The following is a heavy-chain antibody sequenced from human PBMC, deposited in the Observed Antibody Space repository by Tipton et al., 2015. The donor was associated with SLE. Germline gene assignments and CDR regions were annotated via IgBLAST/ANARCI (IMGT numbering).Heavy chain of an antibody. CDR2: ISAYNGNT. J-gene: IGHJ3*02. V-gene: IGHV1-18*01. CDR1: GYTFTSYG. D-gene: IGHD3-3*01. CDR3: ARVTIFGVVPPNAFDI. Sequence: QSGAEVKKPGASVKVSCKASGYTFTSYGISWVRQAPGQGLEWMGWISAYNGNTNYAQKLQGRVTMTTDTSTSTAYMELRSLRSDGTAVYYCARVTIFGVVPPNAFDIWGQGTMVSVSS.